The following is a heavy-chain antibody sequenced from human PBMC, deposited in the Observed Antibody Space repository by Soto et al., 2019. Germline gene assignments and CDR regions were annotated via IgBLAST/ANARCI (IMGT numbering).Heavy chain of an antibody. Sequence: EVQLVETGGGLIQPGGSLRLSCAASGFTVRNNYMSWVRQAPGRGLEWVSIIYSGGSTYDAASVKGRFTISRDNSKNTLHLQMNSLRAEDTAVYYCSRVDGTTQNWFDPWGQGTLVTVSS. J-gene: IGHJ5*02. D-gene: IGHD1-1*01. CDR2: IYSGGST. V-gene: IGHV3-53*02. CDR3: SRVDGTTQNWFDP. CDR1: GFTVRNNY.